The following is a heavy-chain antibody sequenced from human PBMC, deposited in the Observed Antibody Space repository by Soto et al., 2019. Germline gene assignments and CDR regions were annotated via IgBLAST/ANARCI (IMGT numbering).Heavy chain of an antibody. CDR1: GGSVSSSSYY. J-gene: IGHJ4*02. CDR3: ARHRFGELLYFEY. D-gene: IGHD3-10*01. V-gene: IGHV4-39*01. Sequence: SETLSLTCTVSGGSVSSSSYYWGWIRQPPGKGLEWIGSIHYSGSTYYNPSLKSRLTISVDTSKNQFSLKLSSVTATDTAVYYCARHRFGELLYFEYWGQGTLVTVSS. CDR2: IHYSGST.